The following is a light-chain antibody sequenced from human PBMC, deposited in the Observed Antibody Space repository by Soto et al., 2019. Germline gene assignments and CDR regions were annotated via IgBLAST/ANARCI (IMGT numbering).Light chain of an antibody. CDR1: SSDIGGYDY. Sequence: QSALTQPASVSGSPGQSITISCTGTSSDIGGYDYVSWYQQHPGKVPKLMIFEVSNRPSGVSYRFSGSKSGNTASLTISGLQAEDEAQYYCSSYSSANTVIFGGGTQLTVL. V-gene: IGLV2-14*01. CDR3: SSYSSANTVI. CDR2: EVS. J-gene: IGLJ2*01.